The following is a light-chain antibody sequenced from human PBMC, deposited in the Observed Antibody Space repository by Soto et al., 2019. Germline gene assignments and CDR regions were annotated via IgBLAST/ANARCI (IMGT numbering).Light chain of an antibody. Sequence: ILLTQSPGTLSLSPGERATLPCRASQSVSSSYLAWYQQKPGQAPRLLIYGASSRATGIPDRFSGSGSGTDFTLTISRLEPEDFAVYYCQQYGSSPWTFGQGTKVDIK. CDR1: QSVSSSY. V-gene: IGKV3-20*01. CDR2: GAS. J-gene: IGKJ1*01. CDR3: QQYGSSPWT.